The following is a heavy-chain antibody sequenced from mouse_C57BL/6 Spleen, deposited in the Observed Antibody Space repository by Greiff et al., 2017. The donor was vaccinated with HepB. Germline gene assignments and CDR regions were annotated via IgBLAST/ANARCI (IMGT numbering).Heavy chain of an antibody. D-gene: IGHD4-1*01. Sequence: QVQLKQPGAELVRPGSSVKLSCKASGYTFTSYWMHWVKQRPIQGLEWIGNIDPSDSETHYNQKFKDKATLTVDKSSSTAYMQLSSLTSEDSAVYYCARRLVYAMDYWGQGTSVTVSS. J-gene: IGHJ4*01. CDR3: ARRLVYAMDY. CDR1: GYTFTSYW. CDR2: IDPSDSET. V-gene: IGHV1-52*01.